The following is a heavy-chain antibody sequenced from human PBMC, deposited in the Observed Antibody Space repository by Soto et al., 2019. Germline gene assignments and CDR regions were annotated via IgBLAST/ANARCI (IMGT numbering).Heavy chain of an antibody. CDR2: IYHSGST. CDR3: AREVEMAYNLRYFDL. Sequence: QLQLQESGSGLVKPSQTLSLTCAVSGGSISSGGYSWSWIRQPPGKGLEWIGYIYHSGSTYYNPSLKSRVTISVDRSKNQFSLKLSSVTAADTAVYYCAREVEMAYNLRYFDLWGRGTLVTVSS. J-gene: IGHJ2*01. V-gene: IGHV4-30-2*01. D-gene: IGHD1-1*01. CDR1: GGSISSGGYS.